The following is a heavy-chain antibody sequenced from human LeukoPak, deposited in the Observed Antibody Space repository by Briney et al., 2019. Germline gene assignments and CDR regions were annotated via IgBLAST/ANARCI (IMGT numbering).Heavy chain of an antibody. CDR3: ARRPTGDPKFDY. V-gene: IGHV4-59*08. CDR1: GFTVSNNY. CDR2: IYYSGST. J-gene: IGHJ4*02. Sequence: PGGSLRLSCTVSGFTVSNNYMSWVRQAPGKGLEWIGYIYYSGSTNYNPSLKSRVTISVDTSKNRFSLKLSTVTAADTAVYYCARRPTGDPKFDYWGQGTLVTVSS. D-gene: IGHD7-27*01.